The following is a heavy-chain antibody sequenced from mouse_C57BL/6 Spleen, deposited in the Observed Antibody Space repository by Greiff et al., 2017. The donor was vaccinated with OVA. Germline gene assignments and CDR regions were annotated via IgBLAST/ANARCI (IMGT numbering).Heavy chain of an antibody. D-gene: IGHD2-3*01. V-gene: IGHV3-6*01. Sequence: DVQLQESGPGLVKPSQSLSLTCSVTGYSITSGYYWNWIRQFPGNKLEWMGYISYDGSNNYNPSLKNRISITRDTSKNQFFLKLNSVTTEDTATYYCARDYDGLYFDYWGQGTTLTVSS. CDR1: GYSITSGYY. CDR3: ARDYDGLYFDY. CDR2: ISYDGSN. J-gene: IGHJ2*01.